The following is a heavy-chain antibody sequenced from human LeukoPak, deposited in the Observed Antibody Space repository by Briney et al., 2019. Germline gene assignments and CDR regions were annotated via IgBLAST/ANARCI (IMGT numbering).Heavy chain of an antibody. Sequence: GRSLRLSCAASGFTFSSYAMHWVRQAPGKGLEWVAVISYDGSNKYYADSVKGRFTISRDNAKNTLYLQMNSMRAEDTAVYYCARSGVAIGARYIWGQGTMVTVSS. CDR1: GFTFSSYA. D-gene: IGHD2-21*01. V-gene: IGHV3-30-3*01. CDR3: ARSGVAIGARYI. J-gene: IGHJ3*02. CDR2: ISYDGSNK.